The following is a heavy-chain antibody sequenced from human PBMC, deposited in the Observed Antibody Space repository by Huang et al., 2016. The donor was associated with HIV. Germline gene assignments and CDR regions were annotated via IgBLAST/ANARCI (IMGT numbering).Heavy chain of an antibody. V-gene: IGHV3-23*01. CDR2: ITDGINNR. CDR1: GFTFSSYA. J-gene: IGHJ4*02. Sequence: EVLLLESGGDLVQPGGSLRLSCVASGFTFSSYAMSWVRQGAGKGREWVSGITDGINNRYYAHSVKGRFAVSRDDSTNTLYLQMNSLRAEDTAVYYCAKDADTSGYDVLGPFGSWGQGTLVTVSS. CDR3: AKDADTSGYDVLGPFGS. D-gene: IGHD3-3*01.